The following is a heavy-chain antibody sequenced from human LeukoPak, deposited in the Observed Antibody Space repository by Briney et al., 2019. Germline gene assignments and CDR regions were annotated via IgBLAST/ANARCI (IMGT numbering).Heavy chain of an antibody. CDR2: IDTSGST. V-gene: IGHV4-4*07. D-gene: IGHD1-26*01. Sequence: SETLSLTCTVSGGSITSFYWNWIRQPAGKGLGWIGRIDTSGSTNYNPSLKSRVTMSVDTSKNQFSLRLSSVTAADTAVYYCARGQWELLRYYYIEVWGKENTVPVSS. CDR3: ARGQWELLRYYYIEV. J-gene: IGHJ6*03. CDR1: GGSITSFY.